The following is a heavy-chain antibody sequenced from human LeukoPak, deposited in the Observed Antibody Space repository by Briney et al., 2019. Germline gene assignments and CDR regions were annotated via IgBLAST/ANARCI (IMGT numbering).Heavy chain of an antibody. CDR2: IYYSGSN. D-gene: IGHD3-10*01. V-gene: IGHV4-59*12. Sequence: PSETLSLTCTVSGGSISSYYWSWIRQPPGKGLEWMGYIYYSGSNNYNPSLKSRVTISVDTSKNEFSLKLSSVTVADRSVYYCVRRGVTMVRGVTANWFDPWGQGTLVTVSS. CDR3: VRRGVTMVRGVTANWFDP. J-gene: IGHJ5*02. CDR1: GGSISSYY.